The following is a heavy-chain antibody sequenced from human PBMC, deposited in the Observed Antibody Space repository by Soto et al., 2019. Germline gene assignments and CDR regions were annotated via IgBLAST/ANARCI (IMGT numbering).Heavy chain of an antibody. V-gene: IGHV4-31*09. CDR2: IYYSGST. J-gene: IGHJ5*02. CDR3: VRHSSSWPNWFDT. D-gene: IGHD6-13*01. CDR1: GGSISSGGYY. Sequence: PSETLSLTCTVSGGSISSGGYYWSWIRQHPGKGLEWIGYIYYSGSTDHNQSLKSRVNISVDRSKNQVSLKLSSVTAAYTAVYYCVRHSSSWPNWFDTWGQGILVTVSS.